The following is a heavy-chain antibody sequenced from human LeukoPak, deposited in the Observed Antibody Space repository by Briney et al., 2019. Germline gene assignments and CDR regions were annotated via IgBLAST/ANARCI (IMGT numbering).Heavy chain of an antibody. CDR3: VSHIRGGFDL. J-gene: IGHJ5*02. CDR1: GGSFNGY. V-gene: IGHV4-34*01. CDR2: IHYIGNT. Sequence: PSETLSLTCGVYGGSFNGYWSWIRQPPGKGLEWIGEIHYIGNTKYNPSLKSRVTISVDTSKMEISLKLTSVTAADTAVYYCVSHIRGGFDLWGQGTLVTVSS. D-gene: IGHD3-16*01.